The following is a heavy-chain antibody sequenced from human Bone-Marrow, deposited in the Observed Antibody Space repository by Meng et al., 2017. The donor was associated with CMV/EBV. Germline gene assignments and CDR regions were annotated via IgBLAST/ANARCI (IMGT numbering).Heavy chain of an antibody. V-gene: IGHV3-48*04. CDR2: ISSSGSTI. J-gene: IGHJ4*02. Sequence: GESLKISCAASGFTFSSYGMHWVRQAPGKGLEWVSYISSSGSTIYYADSVKGRFTISRDNAKNSLYLQMNSLRAEDTAVYYCARDLPARGVCDYWGQGTLVTVSS. CDR3: ARDLPARGVCDY. D-gene: IGHD1-26*01. CDR1: GFTFSSYG.